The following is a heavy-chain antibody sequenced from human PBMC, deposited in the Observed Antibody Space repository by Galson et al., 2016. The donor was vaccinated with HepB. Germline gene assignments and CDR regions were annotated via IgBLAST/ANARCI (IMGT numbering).Heavy chain of an antibody. D-gene: IGHD1-26*01. Sequence: SLRLSCAASGFTFRNYGMTWVRQAPGKGLEVVSSISRSGDSTDYADSVKGRFTISRDNSKNTLSLQMNNLTADDTAIYYCVQGSTAPAVWGKGTTGTVSS. CDR2: ISRSGDST. V-gene: IGHV3-23*01. CDR3: VQGSTAPAV. J-gene: IGHJ6*04. CDR1: GFTFRNYG.